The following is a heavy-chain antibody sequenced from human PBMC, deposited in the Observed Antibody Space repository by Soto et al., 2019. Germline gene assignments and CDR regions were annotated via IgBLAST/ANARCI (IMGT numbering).Heavy chain of an antibody. CDR2: IIPLFGTP. J-gene: IGHJ4*02. D-gene: IGHD3-10*01. CDR1: GGIFSTYA. V-gene: IGHV1-69*01. Sequence: QVQLVQSGAEVKKPGSSVKVSCKASGGIFSTYAISWLRQAPGQGLEWMGGIIPLFGTPNYAQRFQGRVTISADESTSTAYSERSRLRSEDTAVYYCARDRDDYGSGNYYNRIDFWGQGTLVTVSS. CDR3: ARDRDDYGSGNYYNRIDF.